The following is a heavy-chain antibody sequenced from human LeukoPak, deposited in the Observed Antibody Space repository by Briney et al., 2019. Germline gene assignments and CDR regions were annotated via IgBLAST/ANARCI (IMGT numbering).Heavy chain of an antibody. CDR1: GGTFSSYA. V-gene: IGHV1-69*01. CDR2: IIPIFGTA. CDR3: ASFIRLKPAAISNWFDP. J-gene: IGHJ5*02. Sequence: SVKVSCKASGGTFSSYAISWVRQAPGQGLEWMGGIIPIFGTANYAQKFQGRVTITADESTSTAYMELSSLRSEDTAVYYCASFIRLKPAAISNWFDPWGQGTLVTVSS. D-gene: IGHD2-2*01.